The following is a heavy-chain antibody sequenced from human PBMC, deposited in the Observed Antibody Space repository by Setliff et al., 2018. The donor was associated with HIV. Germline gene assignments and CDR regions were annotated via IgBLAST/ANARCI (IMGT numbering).Heavy chain of an antibody. CDR2: IYTSGST. CDR1: GGSTSSYY. CDR3: ARGLSFYDPGGFDY. Sequence: SCTVSGGSTSSYYWSWIRQPPGKGLEWIGYIYTSGSTNYNPSLKSRVTISVDTSKNQFSLKLSSVTAADTAVYYCARGLSFYDPGGFDYWGQGTLVTVSS. V-gene: IGHV4-4*09. J-gene: IGHJ4*02. D-gene: IGHD3-22*01.